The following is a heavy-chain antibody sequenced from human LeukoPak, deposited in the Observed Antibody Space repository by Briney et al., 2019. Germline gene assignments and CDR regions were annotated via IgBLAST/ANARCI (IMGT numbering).Heavy chain of an antibody. CDR3: AKNGAHSSSWSRVYFDY. Sequence: PGGSLRLSYVASGFPFSSYWMTWVRQAPGKGLEWVSTVSGSGGSTSYADSVKGRFTISRDNSKNTLYLQMNSLRAEDTAVYYCAKNGAHSSSWSRVYFDYWGQGTLVTVSS. CDR1: GFPFSSYW. V-gene: IGHV3-23*01. D-gene: IGHD6-13*01. J-gene: IGHJ4*02. CDR2: VSGSGGST.